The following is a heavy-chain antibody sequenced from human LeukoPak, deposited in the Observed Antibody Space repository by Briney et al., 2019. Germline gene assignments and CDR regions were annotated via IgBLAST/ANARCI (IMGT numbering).Heavy chain of an antibody. V-gene: IGHV4-39*07. D-gene: IGHD3-10*01. Sequence: PSETLSLTCTVSGGSISRSSYYWGWIRQPPGKGLEWIGNIYYSGTTYYNPSLKSRVTISVDTSKNQFSLKLTSVTAADTAVYYCARVEEGYGSGRRENYYYYHMDVWGKGTTVTISS. J-gene: IGHJ6*03. CDR1: GGSISRSSYY. CDR3: ARVEEGYGSGRRENYYYYHMDV. CDR2: IYYSGTT.